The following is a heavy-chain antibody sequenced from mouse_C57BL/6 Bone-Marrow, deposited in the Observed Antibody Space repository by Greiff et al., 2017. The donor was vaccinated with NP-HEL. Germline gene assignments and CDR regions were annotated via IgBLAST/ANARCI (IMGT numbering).Heavy chain of an antibody. CDR1: GFTFSSYG. CDR3: ARQRTRGYFDV. V-gene: IGHV5-6*01. Sequence: EVMLVESGGDLVKPGGSLKLSCAASGFTFSSYGMSWVRQTPDKRLEWVATISSGGSYTYYPDSVKGRFTISRDNAKNTLYLQMSSLKSEDTAMYYCARQRTRGYFDVWGTGTTVTVSS. J-gene: IGHJ1*03. CDR2: ISSGGSYT.